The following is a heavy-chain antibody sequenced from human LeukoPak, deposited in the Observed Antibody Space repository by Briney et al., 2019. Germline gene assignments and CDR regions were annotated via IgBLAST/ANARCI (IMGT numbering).Heavy chain of an antibody. CDR3: ARDKNYCSSTSCYFGYYFDY. Sequence: GGSLRLSCAASGFTFSSYAMHWVRQAPGKGLEWVAVISYDGSNKYYADSVKGRFTISRDNSKNTLYLQMNSLRAEDTAVYYCARDKNYCSSTSCYFGYYFDYWGQGTLVTVSS. J-gene: IGHJ4*02. CDR2: ISYDGSNK. D-gene: IGHD2-2*01. V-gene: IGHV3-30-3*01. CDR1: GFTFSSYA.